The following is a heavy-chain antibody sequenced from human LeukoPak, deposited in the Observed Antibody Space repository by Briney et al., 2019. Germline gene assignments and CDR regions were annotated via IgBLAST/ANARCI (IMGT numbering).Heavy chain of an antibody. D-gene: IGHD6-19*01. J-gene: IGHJ4*02. Sequence: SETLSLTCAVYGRSFSGYYWSWIRQPPGKGLEWIGEINHSGSTNYNPSLKSRVTISVDTSKNQFSLKLSSVTAADTAVYYCATAVADNFDYWGQGTPVTVSS. CDR3: ATAVADNFDY. CDR2: INHSGST. CDR1: GRSFSGYY. V-gene: IGHV4-34*01.